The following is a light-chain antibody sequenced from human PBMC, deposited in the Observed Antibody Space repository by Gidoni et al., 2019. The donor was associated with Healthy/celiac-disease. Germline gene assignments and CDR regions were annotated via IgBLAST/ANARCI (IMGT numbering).Light chain of an antibody. CDR2: RTT. CDR1: SSSIGSNS. CDR3: AALDDSLRADVL. Sequence: QSVLTQPPSASGTPGQKVTISCSGSSSSIGSNSVYWYQQLPGTAPKLRTYRTTPRPSGVPDRFSGSNSGTSASLAISGLRSEDEADYYCAALDDSLRADVLFGGGTKLPVL. J-gene: IGLJ2*01. V-gene: IGLV1-47*01.